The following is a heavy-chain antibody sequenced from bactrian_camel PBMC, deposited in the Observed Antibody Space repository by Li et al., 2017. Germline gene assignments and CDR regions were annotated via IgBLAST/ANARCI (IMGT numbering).Heavy chain of an antibody. CDR2: IDSDGAS. CDR1: GYTSFIDC. J-gene: IGHJ6*01. Sequence: HVQLVESGGGSVQAGGSLKLSCTYSGYTSFIDCMGWFRQAPGKGPEGVAAIDSDGASIYLDSMKGRFIISQDNTRTTISLQMNTLKPEDTGMYYCAADLKSRGSWYFRRAADFDFWGLGTQVTVS. D-gene: IGHD6*01. CDR3: AADLKSRGSWYFRRAADFDF. V-gene: IGHV3S26*01.